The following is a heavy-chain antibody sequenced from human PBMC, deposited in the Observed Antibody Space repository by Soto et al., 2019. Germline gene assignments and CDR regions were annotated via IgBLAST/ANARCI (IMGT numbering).Heavy chain of an antibody. CDR3: ARVSYYDSSGYYYEGGYFDY. CDR2: IYHSGST. J-gene: IGHJ4*02. D-gene: IGHD3-22*01. CDR1: GGSISSGGYS. Sequence: SSETLSLTCAVSGGSISSGGYSWSWIRQPPGKGLEWIGYIYHSGSTYYNPSLKSRVTISVDTSKNQFSLKLSSVTAADTAVYYCARVSYYDSSGYYYEGGYFDYWGQGTLVTVSS. V-gene: IGHV4-30-2*01.